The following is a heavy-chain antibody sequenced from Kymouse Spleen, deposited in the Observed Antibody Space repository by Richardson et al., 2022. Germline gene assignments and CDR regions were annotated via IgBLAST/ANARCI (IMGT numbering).Heavy chain of an antibody. Sequence: EVQLVESGGGLVQPGGSLKLSCAASGFTFSGSAMHWVRQASGKGLEWVGRIRSKANSYATAYAASVKGRFTISRDDSKNTAYLQMNSLKTEDTAVYYCTRTYNWNYVNYGMDVWGQGTTVTVSS. CDR2: IRSKANSYAT. V-gene: IGHV3-73*02. D-gene: IGHD1-7*01. CDR1: GFTFSGSA. J-gene: IGHJ6*02. CDR3: TRTYNWNYVNYGMDV.